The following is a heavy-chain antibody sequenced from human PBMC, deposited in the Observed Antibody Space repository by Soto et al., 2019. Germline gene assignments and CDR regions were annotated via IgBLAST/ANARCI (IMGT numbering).Heavy chain of an antibody. CDR1: GGSISSGGYS. CDR3: ARFGYDSSGYYCLGGIDY. J-gene: IGHJ4*02. CDR2: IYHSGST. D-gene: IGHD3-22*01. V-gene: IGHV4-30-2*01. Sequence: PSETLSRTCAVSGGSISSGGYSWSWIRQPPGKGLEWIGYIYHSGSTYYNPSLKSRVTISVDRSKNQFSLKLSSVTAADTAVYYCARFGYDSSGYYCLGGIDYWGQETLATVSS.